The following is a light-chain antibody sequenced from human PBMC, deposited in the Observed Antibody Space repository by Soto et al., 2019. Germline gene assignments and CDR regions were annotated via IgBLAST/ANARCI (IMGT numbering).Light chain of an antibody. CDR3: QQYNSYPWT. CDR2: KAS. CDR1: QISTSW. Sequence: DIQMTQSPSTLSASVGDRVTITCRASQISTSWLAWYQQKPGKAHKLLIYKASSLESGVPSRFSGSGSGTDFTLTISRPQPDDVATSYCQQYNSYPWTFGQGTKVEIK. J-gene: IGKJ1*01. V-gene: IGKV1-5*03.